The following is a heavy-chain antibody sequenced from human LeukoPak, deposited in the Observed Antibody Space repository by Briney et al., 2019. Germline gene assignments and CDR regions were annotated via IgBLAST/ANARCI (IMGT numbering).Heavy chain of an antibody. Sequence: ASVKVSCKASGYTFTSYDINWVRQATGQGLEWMGWMNPNSGNTGYAQKFQGRVTMTRNTSISTAYMELSSLRSEDTAVYYCARGNGDSSWWDYYYYYYMDVWGKGTTVTISS. CDR1: GYTFTSYD. CDR3: ARGNGDSSWWDYYYYYYMDV. D-gene: IGHD6-13*01. V-gene: IGHV1-8*01. J-gene: IGHJ6*03. CDR2: MNPNSGNT.